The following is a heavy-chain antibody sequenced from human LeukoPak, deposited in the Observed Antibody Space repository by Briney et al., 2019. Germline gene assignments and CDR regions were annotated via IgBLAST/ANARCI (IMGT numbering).Heavy chain of an antibody. Sequence: PGGSLRLSCAASGITFSSYAMSWVRQTPGRGLEWVSSISGSGGSTYCADSVKGRFTISRDNSKNTLYLQMNNLRAEDTALYYCAKIRRDSSGGYGTYFDYWGQGTLVTVSS. CDR3: AKIRRDSSGGYGTYFDY. CDR1: GITFSSYA. CDR2: ISGSGGST. D-gene: IGHD6-19*01. V-gene: IGHV3-23*01. J-gene: IGHJ4*02.